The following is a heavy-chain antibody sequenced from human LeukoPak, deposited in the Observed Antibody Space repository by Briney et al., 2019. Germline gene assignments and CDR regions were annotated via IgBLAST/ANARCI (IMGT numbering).Heavy chain of an antibody. CDR1: GDSVSSSSIA. D-gene: IGHD2-21*01. Sequence: SQTLSLTCAISGDSVSSSSIAWNWIRQSPSRGLEWLGRTYYRSSKWNYEYVVSVKSRINVNLDTFRDQLSLQLNSVTPEDTAVYYCARGRYSGFDIWGQGTMVTVSS. CDR3: ARGRYSGFDI. J-gene: IGHJ3*02. CDR2: TYYRSSKWNY. V-gene: IGHV6-1*01.